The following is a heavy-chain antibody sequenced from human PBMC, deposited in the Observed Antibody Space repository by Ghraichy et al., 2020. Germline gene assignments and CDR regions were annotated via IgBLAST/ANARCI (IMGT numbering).Heavy chain of an antibody. CDR2: IYYSGST. V-gene: IGHV4-39*01. J-gene: IGHJ4*02. CDR3: ALTYYYDSSGYYPFDY. CDR1: GGSISSSSYY. Sequence: SETLSLTCTVSGGSISSSSYYWGWIRQPPGKGLEWIGSIYYSGSTYYNPSLKSRVTISVDTSKNQFSLKLSSVTAADTAVYYCALTYYYDSSGYYPFDYWGQGTLVTVSS. D-gene: IGHD3-22*01.